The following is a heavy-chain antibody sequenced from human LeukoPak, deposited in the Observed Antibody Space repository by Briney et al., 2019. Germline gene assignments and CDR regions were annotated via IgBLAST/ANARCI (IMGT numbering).Heavy chain of an antibody. D-gene: IGHD3-3*01. CDR2: IYYSGST. J-gene: IGHJ6*02. Sequence: SETLSLTCTVSGGSISSSSYYWGWIRQPPGKGLEWIGSIYYSGSTYYNPALKSLVTITVDTSKNQFSLKLSSVTAADTAVYYCARLPYDFWVYYGMDVWGQGTTVTVSS. V-gene: IGHV4-39*01. CDR1: GGSISSSSYY. CDR3: ARLPYDFWVYYGMDV.